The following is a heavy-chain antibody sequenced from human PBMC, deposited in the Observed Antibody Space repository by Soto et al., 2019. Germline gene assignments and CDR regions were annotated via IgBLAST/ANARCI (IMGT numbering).Heavy chain of an antibody. CDR1: GGTFGSYA. CDR2: IIPIFGTA. Sequence: SVNVSCKASGGTFGSYAISWVRQAPGQGLEWMGGIIPIFGTANYAQKFQGRVTITADESTSTAYMELSSLRSEDTAVYYCARDMAAAATDYYYYYYGMDVWGQGTTVTVSS. CDR3: ARDMAAAATDYYYYYYGMDV. D-gene: IGHD6-13*01. J-gene: IGHJ6*02. V-gene: IGHV1-69*13.